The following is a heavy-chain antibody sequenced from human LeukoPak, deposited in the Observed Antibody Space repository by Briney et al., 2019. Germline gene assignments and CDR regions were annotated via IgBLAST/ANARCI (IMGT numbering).Heavy chain of an antibody. D-gene: IGHD4-17*01. V-gene: IGHV4-59*01. CDR2: IYYSGTT. J-gene: IGHJ6*02. CDR3: AREDPQTTVPEGMDV. Sequence: SETLSVTCTVSGGSITYYYWSWIRQSQGKGLEWIGYIYYSGTTNYNPSLKSRVTISVDTSKNQFSLQLRSVTAADTAVYYCAREDPQTTVPEGMDVWGQGTTVTVSS. CDR1: GGSITYYY.